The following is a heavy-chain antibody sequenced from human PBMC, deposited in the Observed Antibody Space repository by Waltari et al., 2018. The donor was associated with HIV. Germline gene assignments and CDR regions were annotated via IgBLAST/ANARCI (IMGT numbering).Heavy chain of an antibody. D-gene: IGHD7-27*01. J-gene: IGHJ6*02. CDR3: VGADYWGLFSDYRYGVDV. Sequence: EEQLLESGGGLVQPGGSLRLSCVASGFTFSRYWMIWVRQAPGKGREGGGRINQGGSEKSYVDSVRGRLTGSRDDAKESIYLHMKSLRAKDTCVYYCVGADYWGLFSDYRYGVDVWGQGTT. CDR1: GFTFSRYW. V-gene: IGHV3-7*01. CDR2: INQGGSEK.